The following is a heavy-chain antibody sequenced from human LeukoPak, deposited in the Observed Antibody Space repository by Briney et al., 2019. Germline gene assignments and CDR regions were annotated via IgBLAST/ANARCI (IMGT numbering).Heavy chain of an antibody. J-gene: IGHJ4*02. V-gene: IGHV1-58*02. D-gene: IGHD5-18*01. CDR3: AADPRGYSYGYPLGY. Sequence: KASXXTFXXXAMQWVRQARGQRLEWIGWIVVGSGNTNYAQKFQERVTITRDMSTSTAYMELSSLRSEDTAVYYCAADPRGYSYGYPLGYWGQGTLVTVSS. CDR2: IVVGSGNT. CDR1: XXTFXXXA.